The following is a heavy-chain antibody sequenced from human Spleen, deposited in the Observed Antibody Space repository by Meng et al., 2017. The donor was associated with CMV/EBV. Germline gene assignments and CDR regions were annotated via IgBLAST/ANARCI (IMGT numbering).Heavy chain of an antibody. CDR3: AIGDYGGAFDI. V-gene: IGHV1-2*02. Sequence: ASVKVSCKAYGYTFSDYYIHWVRQAPGQGLEWMGWINPNSGGSNYAQKFQGRVSMTRNTSISTAYMELSSLRFEDTAVYYCAIGDYGGAFDIWGQGTTVTVSS. J-gene: IGHJ3*02. CDR1: GYTFSDYY. CDR2: INPNSGGS. D-gene: IGHD4-17*01.